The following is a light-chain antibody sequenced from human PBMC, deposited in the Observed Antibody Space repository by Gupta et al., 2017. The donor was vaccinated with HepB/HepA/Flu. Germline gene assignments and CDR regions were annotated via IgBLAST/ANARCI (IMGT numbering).Light chain of an antibody. V-gene: IGKV1-5*03. CDR3: QQDNSYSET. J-gene: IGKJ1*01. CDR1: QSISSW. Sequence: DIQMTQSPSTLSASVGDRVTIICRASQSISSWLAWYQQKPGKAPKLLLYKASSLESGVPSRFSGSGSGTEFTLTINSLQPDDFATYYCQQDNSYSETFGQGTKVEIK. CDR2: KAS.